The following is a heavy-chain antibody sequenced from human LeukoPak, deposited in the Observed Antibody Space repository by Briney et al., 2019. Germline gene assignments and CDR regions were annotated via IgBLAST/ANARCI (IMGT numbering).Heavy chain of an antibody. V-gene: IGHV1-69*06. D-gene: IGHD3-10*01. CDR1: GGTFSSYA. Sequence: ASVKVSCKASGGTFSSYAISWVRQAPGQGLEWMGGIIPIFGTANYAQKFQGRVTITADKSTSTAYMELSSLRSEDTAVYYCASGFIKVWAFDIWGQGTMVTVSS. CDR3: ASGFIKVWAFDI. CDR2: IIPIFGTA. J-gene: IGHJ3*02.